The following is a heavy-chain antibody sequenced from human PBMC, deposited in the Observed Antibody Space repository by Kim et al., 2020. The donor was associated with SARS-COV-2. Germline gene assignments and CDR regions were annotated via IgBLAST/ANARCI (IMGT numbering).Heavy chain of an antibody. J-gene: IGHJ2*01. CDR3: ARESENVDTACGYFDL. V-gene: IGHV3-48*02. Sequence: GGSLRLSCAASGFTFSSYSMNWVRQAPGKGLEWVSYISSSSSTIYYADSVKGRFTISRDNAKNSLYLQMNSLRDEDTAVYYCARESENVDTACGYFDLWGRGTLVTVSS. CDR2: ISSSSSTI. CDR1: GFTFSSYS. D-gene: IGHD5-18*01.